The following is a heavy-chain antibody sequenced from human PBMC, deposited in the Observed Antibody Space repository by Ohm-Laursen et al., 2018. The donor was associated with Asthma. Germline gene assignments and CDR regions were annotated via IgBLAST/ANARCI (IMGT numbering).Heavy chain of an antibody. CDR2: IYYSGLT. CDR3: ARGTFYYESTGYYFFDH. CDR1: GDSISSGNNY. D-gene: IGHD3-22*01. V-gene: IGHV4-31*03. J-gene: IGHJ4*02. Sequence: TLSLTCTVSGDSISSGNNYWSWIRQHPVKGLEWIGYIYYSGLTYSNPSLRSRVSISVDTSKNQFSLNLTPVTAADTAVYYCARGTFYYESTGYYFFDHWGQGALVTVSS.